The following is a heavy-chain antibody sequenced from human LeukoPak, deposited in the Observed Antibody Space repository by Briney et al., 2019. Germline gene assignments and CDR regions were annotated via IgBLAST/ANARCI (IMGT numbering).Heavy chain of an antibody. J-gene: IGHJ4*02. D-gene: IGHD1-26*01. CDR1: GFTFSSYA. CDR2: ISGSGGST. CDR3: AKGSGIVGATSRYYFDY. Sequence: PGGSLRLSCAASGFTFSSYAMSWVRQAPGKGLEWVSAISGSGGSTYYADSVKGRFTISRDNSKNTLYLQMNSLRAEDTAVYYCAKGSGIVGATSRYYFDYWGQGTLVTVSS. V-gene: IGHV3-23*01.